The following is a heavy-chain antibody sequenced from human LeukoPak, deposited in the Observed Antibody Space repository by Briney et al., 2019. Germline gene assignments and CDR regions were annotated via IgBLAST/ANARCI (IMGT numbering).Heavy chain of an antibody. D-gene: IGHD3-22*01. CDR1: GYTFTGYY. CDR3: ARGEYYDSSGYSDY. Sequence: ASVTVSCTASGYTFTGYYMHWVRQAPGQGLEWMGWINPNSGGTNYAQKFQGRVTMTRDTSISTAYMELSRLRSDDTAVYYCARGEYYDSSGYSDYWGQGTLVTVSS. CDR2: INPNSGGT. V-gene: IGHV1-2*02. J-gene: IGHJ4*02.